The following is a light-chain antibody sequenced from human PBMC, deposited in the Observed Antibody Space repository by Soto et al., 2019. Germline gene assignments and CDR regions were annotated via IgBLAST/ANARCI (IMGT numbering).Light chain of an antibody. CDR1: HILLISNGNNH. V-gene: IGKV2-28*01. J-gene: IGKJ4*01. Sequence: DLVLTQSPLSLPVTPVEPASISFMSSHILLISNGNNHLDWYLQKPGQSPQVLIYFGSNRASGVPDRFSGSGSGTDFTLKISRVEAEDVGVYSCIQGLTTPLTFGGATKV. CDR2: FGS. CDR3: IQGLTTPLT.